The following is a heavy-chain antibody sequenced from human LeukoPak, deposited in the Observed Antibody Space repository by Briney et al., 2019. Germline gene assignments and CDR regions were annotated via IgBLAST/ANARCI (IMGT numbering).Heavy chain of an antibody. CDR2: MNPNSGNT. J-gene: IGHJ4*02. CDR3: ALGGYCSSTSCYFLTNYFDY. CDR1: GYTFTSYD. Sequence: ASVKVSCKASGYTFTSYDINWVRQATGQGLEWMGWMNPNSGNTGYAQKFQGRVTMTRNTSISTAYMELSSLRAEDTAVYYCALGGYCSSTSCYFLTNYFDYWGQGTWSPSPQ. D-gene: IGHD2-2*01. V-gene: IGHV1-8*01.